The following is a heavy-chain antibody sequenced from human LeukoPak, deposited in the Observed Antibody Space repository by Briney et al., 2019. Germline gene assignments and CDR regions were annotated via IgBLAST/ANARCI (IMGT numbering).Heavy chain of an antibody. CDR1: GGSISSRSYY. CDR3: AEDGIRDCSSTSCYPT. J-gene: IGHJ4*02. V-gene: IGHV4-39*01. CDR2: VYYSGST. D-gene: IGHD2-2*01. Sequence: PSETLSLTCTVSGGSISSRSYYWGWIRQPPGKGLEWIGSVYYSGSTYYNPSLKSRVTISVDTSKNQFSLKLSSVTAADTAFFFQAEDGIRDCSSTSCYPTWGQGTLVTVSS.